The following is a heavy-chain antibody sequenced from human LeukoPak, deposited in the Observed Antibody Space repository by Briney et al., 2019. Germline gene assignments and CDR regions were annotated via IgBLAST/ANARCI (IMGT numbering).Heavy chain of an antibody. J-gene: IGHJ4*02. D-gene: IGHD2-8*01. CDR3: AKGGRGNGEVY. V-gene: IGHV3-7*01. CDR2: ITQDGSEK. Sequence: QPGGSLRLSCAVSGFTFSSYWMNWVRQAPGKGLEWVANITQDGSEKNYVDSVKGRFTISRDNAKSSLFLQMNDLRAEDTAVYYCAKGGRGNGEVYWGQGTLVTVSS. CDR1: GFTFSSYW.